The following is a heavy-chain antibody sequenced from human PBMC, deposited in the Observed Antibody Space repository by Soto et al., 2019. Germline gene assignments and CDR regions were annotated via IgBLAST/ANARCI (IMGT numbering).Heavy chain of an antibody. D-gene: IGHD3-22*01. V-gene: IGHV6-1*01. CDR2: TYYRSKWYN. CDR3: ARDEGYYDSSGYRGGAFDI. Sequence: PSQTLSRTCAISGDSVSSNSAAWNWIRQSPSRGLEWLGGTYYRSKWYNAYAVSVKSRITISPDTSKNQFSLQLNSVTPEDTAVYYCARDEGYYDSSGYRGGAFDIWGKGTMVTVSS. CDR1: GDSVSSNSAA. J-gene: IGHJ3*02.